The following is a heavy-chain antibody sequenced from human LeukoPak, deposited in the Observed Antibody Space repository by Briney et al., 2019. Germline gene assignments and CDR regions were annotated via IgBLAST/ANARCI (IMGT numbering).Heavy chain of an antibody. J-gene: IGHJ4*02. CDR3: ASHPGDYWFGYLQL. Sequence: GGSLRLSCAASGFTFSGSAMHWVRQASGKGLEWVGRIRSKANSYATAYAASVKGRFTISRDDSKNTAYLQMNSLKTEDTAVYYCASHPGDYWFGYLQLWGQGTLVTVSS. CDR2: IRSKANSYAT. D-gene: IGHD3-10*01. V-gene: IGHV3-73*01. CDR1: GFTFSGSA.